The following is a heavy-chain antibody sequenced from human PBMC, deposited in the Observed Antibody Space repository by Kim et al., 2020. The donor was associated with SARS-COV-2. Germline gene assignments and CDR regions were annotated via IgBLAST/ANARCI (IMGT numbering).Heavy chain of an antibody. CDR3: ARAITHGVVVPAARVAFDI. Sequence: SRVTIAVDTSKNQFSLKLSSVTAADTAVYYCARAITHGVVVPAARVAFDIWGQGTMVTVSS. D-gene: IGHD2-2*01. J-gene: IGHJ3*02. V-gene: IGHV4-34*01.